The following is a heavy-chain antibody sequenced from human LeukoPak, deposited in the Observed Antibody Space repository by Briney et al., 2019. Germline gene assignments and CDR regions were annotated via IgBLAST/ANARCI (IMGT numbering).Heavy chain of an antibody. CDR2: IGSSGSTV. CDR1: GFSFSSYE. J-gene: IGHJ4*02. V-gene: IGHV3-48*03. Sequence: PGGSLRLSCAASGFSFSSYEMNWVRQAPGKGLEWVSYIGSSGSTVYYADSVKGRFTISRDNAKNSLYLQMNSLRAEDTAVYYCARDGDYYDSGGYFDYWGQGTLVTVSS. CDR3: ARDGDYYDSGGYFDY. D-gene: IGHD3-22*01.